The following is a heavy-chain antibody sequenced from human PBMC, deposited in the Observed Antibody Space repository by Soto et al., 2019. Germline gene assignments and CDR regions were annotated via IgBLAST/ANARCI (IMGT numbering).Heavy chain of an antibody. D-gene: IGHD5-18*01. Sequence: GGSLRLSCAASGFTFSSYGMHWVRQAPGKGLEWVAVIWYDGSNKYYADSVKGRFTISRDNSKNTLYLQMNSLRAEDTAVYYCAREVLEGMIQLWPQPTYGMDVWGQGTTVTVSS. CDR3: AREVLEGMIQLWPQPTYGMDV. V-gene: IGHV3-33*01. J-gene: IGHJ6*02. CDR2: IWYDGSNK. CDR1: GFTFSSYG.